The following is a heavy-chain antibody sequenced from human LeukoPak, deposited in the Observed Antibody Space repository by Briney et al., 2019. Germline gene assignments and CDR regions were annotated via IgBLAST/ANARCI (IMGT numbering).Heavy chain of an antibody. J-gene: IGHJ4*02. V-gene: IGHV1-24*01. D-gene: IGHD2-2*01. Sequence: ASVKVSCKVSGYTLTKLSMHWVRQAPGKGLEWMGGFDPEDGETIYAQKFQGRVTMTEDTSTDTAYMELSSLRSEDTAVYYCTSRVGYCSSTSCPRFPRFDYWGQGTLVTVSS. CDR1: GYTLTKLS. CDR2: FDPEDGET. CDR3: TSRVGYCSSTSCPRFPRFDY.